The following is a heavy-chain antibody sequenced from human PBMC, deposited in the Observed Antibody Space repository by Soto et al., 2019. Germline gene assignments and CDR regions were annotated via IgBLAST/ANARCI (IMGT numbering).Heavy chain of an antibody. Sequence: QVQLHQWGTGLLKPSETLSLTCSVSGESFSGHFWTWIRQPPGKGLEWIGEIDYSGATHYNASVKSRVSMSVDTTKKQASLKVTSVTAADTAVYYCARGGITPSMFFFDYWGQGTLVIVSS. CDR3: ARGGITPSMFFFDY. CDR2: IDYSGAT. J-gene: IGHJ4*02. D-gene: IGHD3-10*02. V-gene: IGHV4-34*01. CDR1: GESFSGHF.